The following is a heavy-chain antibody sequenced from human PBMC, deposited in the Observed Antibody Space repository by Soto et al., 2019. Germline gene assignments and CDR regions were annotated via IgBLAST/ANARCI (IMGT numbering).Heavy chain of an antibody. Sequence: QVQLVESGGGVVQPGRSLRLSCAASGFTFSSYGMHWVRQAPGKGLEWVAVIWYDGSNKYYADSVKGRFTISRDNSKNTLYLQMNSMSAEDTAVYYCALYYGSGVYGMDVWGQGTTVTVSS. D-gene: IGHD3-10*01. V-gene: IGHV3-33*01. CDR1: GFTFSSYG. CDR2: IWYDGSNK. CDR3: ALYYGSGVYGMDV. J-gene: IGHJ6*02.